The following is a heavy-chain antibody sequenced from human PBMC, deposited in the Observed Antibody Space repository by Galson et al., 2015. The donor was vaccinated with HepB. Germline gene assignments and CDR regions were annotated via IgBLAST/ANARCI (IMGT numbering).Heavy chain of an antibody. Sequence: SLRLSCAASGFAFSSYAMSWVRQAPGKGLEWVSAISGSGGSIYYADSVKGRFTISRDNSKNTLYLQMNSLRAEDTAVYYCAKEGVLRVPPTIWGQGTLVTVSS. CDR1: GFAFSSYA. CDR2: ISGSGGSI. D-gene: IGHD2-8*01. CDR3: AKEGVLRVPPTI. V-gene: IGHV3-23*01. J-gene: IGHJ4*02.